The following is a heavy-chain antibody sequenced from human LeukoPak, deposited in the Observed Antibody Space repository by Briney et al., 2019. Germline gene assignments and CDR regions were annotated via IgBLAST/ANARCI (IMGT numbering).Heavy chain of an antibody. J-gene: IGHJ4*02. CDR3: ARAGYSSSWHAYFDY. Sequence: GGSLRLSCAASGFTFSSYGMHWVRQAPGKGLEWVAVIWYDGSNKYYADSVKGRFTISRDNSKNTLYLQMNSLRAEDTAVYYCARAGYSSSWHAYFDYWGQGTLVTVSS. CDR1: GFTFSSYG. CDR2: IWYDGSNK. V-gene: IGHV3-33*01. D-gene: IGHD6-13*01.